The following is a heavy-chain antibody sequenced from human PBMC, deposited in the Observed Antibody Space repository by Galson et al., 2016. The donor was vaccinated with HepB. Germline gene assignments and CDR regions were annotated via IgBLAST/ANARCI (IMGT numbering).Heavy chain of an antibody. CDR3: AATVANSGNSHFYYYGLDV. Sequence: SETLSLTCNVSGGSINTNSHCWGWIRQPPGKGLEWIGNMYSSGNTFYNPSLQSRVTISVDTSANQFSLKLKSVTAADTALYYCAATVANSGNSHFYYYGLDVWGQGTTVTVSS. D-gene: IGHD4-23*01. J-gene: IGHJ6*02. CDR1: GGSINTNSHC. V-gene: IGHV4-39*01. CDR2: MYSSGNT.